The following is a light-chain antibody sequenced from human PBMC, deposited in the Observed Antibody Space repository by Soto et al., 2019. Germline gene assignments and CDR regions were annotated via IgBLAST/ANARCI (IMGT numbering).Light chain of an antibody. Sequence: LTQSPATRSLPPGRRATLCSRASQSVRSSLGWYQQKPGQPPRLLIYDASKRVTGIPARFSGSGSGTDFTLAISSVEPEDFAAYFCQQRTDGLTFGQGTEV. CDR2: DAS. J-gene: IGKJ1*01. CDR3: QQRTDGLT. V-gene: IGKV3-11*01. CDR1: QSVRSS.